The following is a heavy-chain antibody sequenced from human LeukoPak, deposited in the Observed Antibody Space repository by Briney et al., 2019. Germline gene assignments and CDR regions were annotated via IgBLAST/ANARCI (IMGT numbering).Heavy chain of an antibody. CDR1: GFTFSSYS. CDR2: ISSSSSYI. CDR3: AKDADSSGYPDY. J-gene: IGHJ4*02. Sequence: GGSLRLSCAASGFTFSSYSMNWVRQAPGKGLEWVSSISSSSSYIYYADSVKGRFTISRDNAKNTLYLQMNSLRAEDTAVYYCAKDADSSGYPDYWGQGTLVTVSS. D-gene: IGHD3-22*01. V-gene: IGHV3-21*04.